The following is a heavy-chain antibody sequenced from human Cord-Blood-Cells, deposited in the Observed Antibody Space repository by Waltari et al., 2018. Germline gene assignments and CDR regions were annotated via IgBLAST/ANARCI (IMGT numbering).Heavy chain of an antibody. CDR3: AREPIAAADY. V-gene: IGHV1-8*01. D-gene: IGHD6-13*01. CDR1: GYTFTSYD. Sequence: QVQLVQSGAEVKKPGASVKVSCKASGYTFTSYDINWVRQATGQGLEWMRWMNPNSGNTGDAKKFHDRVTMTRNTSISTAYMELSSLRSDDTAVYYCAREPIAAADYWGQGTLFTVSS. CDR2: MNPNSGNT. J-gene: IGHJ4*02.